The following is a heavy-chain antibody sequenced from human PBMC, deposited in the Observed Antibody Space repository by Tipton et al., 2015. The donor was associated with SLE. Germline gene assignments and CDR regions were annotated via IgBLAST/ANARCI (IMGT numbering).Heavy chain of an antibody. CDR2: IKQDGSER. CDR3: VRGSAYNIW. Sequence: GSLRLSCAAFGFTFTTYWMTWVRQAPGKGLEWVANIKQDGSERYYVDSVKGRFTILRDNAKSSLYLQMNSLRAEDTAVYYCVRGSAYNIWWGQGTLVTVSS. V-gene: IGHV3-7*03. J-gene: IGHJ4*02. CDR1: GFTFTTYW. D-gene: IGHD5-18*01.